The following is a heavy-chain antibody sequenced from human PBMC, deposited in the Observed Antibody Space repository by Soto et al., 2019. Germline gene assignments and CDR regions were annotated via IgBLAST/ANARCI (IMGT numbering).Heavy chain of an antibody. D-gene: IGHD7-27*01. V-gene: IGHV3-48*02. J-gene: IGHJ4*02. CDR2: ISSSSSTI. CDR1: GFTFSSYS. CDR3: ARENWGDFRRPIDY. Sequence: EVQLVESGGGLAQPGGSLRLSCAASGFTFSSYSMNWVRQAPGKGLEWVSYISSSSSTIYYADSVKGRFTISRDNAKNSLYLQMTSLRDENTAVYYCARENWGDFRRPIDYWGQGSLVTVSS.